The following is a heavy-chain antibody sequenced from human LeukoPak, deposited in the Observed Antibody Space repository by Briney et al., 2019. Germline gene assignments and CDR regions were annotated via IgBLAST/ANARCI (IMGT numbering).Heavy chain of an antibody. CDR2: INSGGST. V-gene: IGHV3-53*01. J-gene: IGHJ4*02. CDR1: GFTVCSSY. D-gene: IGHD5/OR15-5a*01. CDR3: ARHNSGVYDFFDF. Sequence: GGSLRLSCAASGFTVCSSYMNWVRQAPGKGLEWVSIINSGGSTYYADSVKGRFTISRDNSKNTLYLQMNNLRAEDTAIYYCARHNSGVYDFFDFWGQGTLVTVSS.